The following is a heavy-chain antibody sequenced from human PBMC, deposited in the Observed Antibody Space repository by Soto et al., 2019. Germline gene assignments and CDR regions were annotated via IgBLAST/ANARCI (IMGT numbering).Heavy chain of an antibody. CDR1: GYTFTSYD. J-gene: IGHJ4*02. CDR2: MNPNSGNT. V-gene: IGHV1-8*01. D-gene: IGHD3-3*01. CDR3: ARDSRHFGVVPLDY. Sequence: ASVKVSCKASGYTFTSYDINWVRQATGQGLEWMGWMNPNSGNTGYAQKFQGRVTMTRNTSISTAYMELSSLRSEDTALYYCARDSRHFGVVPLDYWGQGTVVTVSS.